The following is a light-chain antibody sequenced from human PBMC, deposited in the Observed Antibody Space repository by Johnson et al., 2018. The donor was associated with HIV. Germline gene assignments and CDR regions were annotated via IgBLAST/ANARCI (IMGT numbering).Light chain of an antibody. CDR3: GTWDSSLAAPYV. CDR2: KDN. CDR1: SSTIGNNY. Sequence: QSVLTQPPSVSAAPGQKVTISCSGSSSTIGNNYVSWYQVLPGAAPKLLIYKDNERPSGIPDRFSGSKYGTSATLGITGLQTGDEADYYCGTWDSSLAAPYVFGTGTKGTVL. J-gene: IGLJ1*01. V-gene: IGLV1-51*02.